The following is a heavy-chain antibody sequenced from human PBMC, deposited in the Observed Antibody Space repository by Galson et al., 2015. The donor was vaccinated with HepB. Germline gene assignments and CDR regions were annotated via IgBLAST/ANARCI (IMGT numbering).Heavy chain of an antibody. CDR3: TTDLPSYHYYYGSGSYYNPTHHHYYYYGMDV. J-gene: IGHJ6*02. CDR1: GFTFSNAW. CDR2: IKSKTDGGTT. D-gene: IGHD3-10*01. Sequence: SLRFSCAASGFTFSNAWMSWVRQAPGKGLEWVGRIKSKTDGGTTDYAAPVKGRFTISRDDSKNTLYLQMNSLKTEDTAVYYCTTDLPSYHYYYGSGSYYNPTHHHYYYYGMDVWGQGTTVTVSS. V-gene: IGHV3-15*01.